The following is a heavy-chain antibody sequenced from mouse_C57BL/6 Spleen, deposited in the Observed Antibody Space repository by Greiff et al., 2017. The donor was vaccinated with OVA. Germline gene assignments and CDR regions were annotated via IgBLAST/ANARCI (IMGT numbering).Heavy chain of an antibody. CDR1: GYTFTSYW. D-gene: IGHD1-1*01. CDR2: INPSNGGT. V-gene: IGHV1-53*01. Sequence: QVQLKQPRTELVKPGASVKLSCKASGYTFTSYWMHWVKQRPGQGLEWIGNINPSNGGTNYNEKFKSKATLTVDKSSSTAYMQLSSLTSEDSAVYYCARLLLRYWYFDVWGTGTTVTVSS. CDR3: ARLLLRYWYFDV. J-gene: IGHJ1*03.